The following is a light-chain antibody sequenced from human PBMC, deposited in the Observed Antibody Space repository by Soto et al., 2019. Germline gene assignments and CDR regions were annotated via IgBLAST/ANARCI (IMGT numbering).Light chain of an antibody. CDR3: NSYTSNNTYV. Sequence: QSALTQPASVSGSPGQAITISCSGTSSDVGAFNYVSWYQQHPGKAPQLMIYDVSNRPSGVSNRFSGSKSGNTASLTISGLRAEDEADYYCNSYTSNNTYVFGNGTKLTVL. J-gene: IGLJ1*01. V-gene: IGLV2-14*03. CDR2: DVS. CDR1: SSDVGAFNY.